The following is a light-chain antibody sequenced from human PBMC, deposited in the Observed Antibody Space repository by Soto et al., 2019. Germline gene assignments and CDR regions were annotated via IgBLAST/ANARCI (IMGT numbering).Light chain of an antibody. Sequence: QSVLTQPPSVSGAPGQRVTISCTGSSSNIGAGYDVHWYQQLPGTAPKLLIYGNSNRPSGVPDRFSGSKSGTSASLAITGLQAEAAADYYCQSYASSLRGSVLGGGNKLTVL. CDR2: GNS. J-gene: IGLJ2*01. V-gene: IGLV1-40*01. CDR3: QSYASSLRGSV. CDR1: SSNIGAGYD.